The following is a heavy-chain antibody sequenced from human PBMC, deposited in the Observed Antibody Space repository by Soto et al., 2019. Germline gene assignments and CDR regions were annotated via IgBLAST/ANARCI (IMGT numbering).Heavy chain of an antibody. CDR2: IYYSGST. CDR3: ARGIAAHNRFDP. D-gene: IGHD6-13*01. J-gene: IGHJ5*02. CDR1: GGSISSYY. V-gene: IGHV4-59*01. Sequence: PSETLSLTCTVSGGSISSYYWSWIRQPPGKGLEWIGYIYYSGSTNYYPSLKSRVTISVDTSKNQFSLKLSSVTAADTAVYYCARGIAAHNRFDPWGQGTMVIVSS.